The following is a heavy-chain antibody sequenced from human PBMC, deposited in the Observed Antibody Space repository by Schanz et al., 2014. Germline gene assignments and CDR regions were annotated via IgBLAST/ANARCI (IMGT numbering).Heavy chain of an antibody. Sequence: EMQLVESGGGLIQPGGSLRLSCAASGFTVTSYYMSWVRQAPGKGLEWVSVIYSGDNTYYADSVKGRFTISRDNSKNTVYLQMNSLRAEDTAVYFCARLIGTTSAHFYGMDVWGQGTTVTVSS. D-gene: IGHD1-7*01. CDR1: GFTVTSYY. V-gene: IGHV3-53*01. CDR2: IYSGDNT. J-gene: IGHJ6*02. CDR3: ARLIGTTSAHFYGMDV.